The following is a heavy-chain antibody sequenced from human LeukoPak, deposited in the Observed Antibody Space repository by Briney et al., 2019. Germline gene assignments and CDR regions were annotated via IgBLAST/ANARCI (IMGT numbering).Heavy chain of an antibody. CDR2: ISWNSGSI. Sequence: GGSLRLSCAASGFTFSSYAMSWVRQAPGKGLEWVSGISWNSGSIGYADSVKGRFTISRDNAKNSLYLQMNSLRAEDTALYYCAKDMGYDYGDENRAFDIWGQGTMVTVSS. D-gene: IGHD4-17*01. CDR3: AKDMGYDYGDENRAFDI. J-gene: IGHJ3*02. CDR1: GFTFSSYA. V-gene: IGHV3-9*01.